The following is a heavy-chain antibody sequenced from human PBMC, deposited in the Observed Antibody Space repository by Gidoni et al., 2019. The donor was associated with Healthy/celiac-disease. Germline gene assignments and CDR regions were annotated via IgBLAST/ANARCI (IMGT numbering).Heavy chain of an antibody. D-gene: IGHD1-26*01. Sequence: EVQLLESGGGLLQPGGSLRLSCAASGFTFSSYAMSWVRQAPGKGLEWVSAISGSGGSTYYADSVKGRFTISRDNSKNTLYLQMNSLRAEDTAVYYCAKDTGVVGATNWFDPWGQGTLVTVSS. J-gene: IGHJ5*02. CDR3: AKDTGVVGATNWFDP. V-gene: IGHV3-23*01. CDR2: ISGSGGST. CDR1: GFTFSSYA.